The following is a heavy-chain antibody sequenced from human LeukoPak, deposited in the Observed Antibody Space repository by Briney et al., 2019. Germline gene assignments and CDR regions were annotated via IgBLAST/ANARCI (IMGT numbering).Heavy chain of an antibody. D-gene: IGHD3-9*01. CDR3: ARSIGLTGGGVDV. Sequence: PGGSLRLSCAASGFTFRDYNMNWVRQAPGQGPEWVSYITDSGSSIHYADSVNGRFTISRDNAKNSLYLQMNSLRAGDSAVYYCARSIGLTGGGVDVWGRGTTVTVSS. CDR2: ITDSGSSI. J-gene: IGHJ6*02. V-gene: IGHV3-11*01. CDR1: GFTFRDYN.